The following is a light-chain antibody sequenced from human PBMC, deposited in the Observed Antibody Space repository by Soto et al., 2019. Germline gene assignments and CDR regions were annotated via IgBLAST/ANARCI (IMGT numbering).Light chain of an antibody. CDR1: QSINSF. CDR2: GAS. Sequence: EIVLTQSPGTLSLSPGEGATLSCRASQSINSFLAWYQQRRGQAPRLLIHGASNRATGIPDRFSGSGSGTDFTLTISSLEPEDAAVYYCQQRSNWPPITFGQGTRLEIK. CDR3: QQRSNWPPIT. V-gene: IGKV3-11*01. J-gene: IGKJ5*01.